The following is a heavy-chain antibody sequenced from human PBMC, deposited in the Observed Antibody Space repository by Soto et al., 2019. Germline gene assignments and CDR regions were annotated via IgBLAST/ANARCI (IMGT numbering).Heavy chain of an antibody. D-gene: IGHD1-1*01. J-gene: IGHJ4*02. CDR2: SNSDGSST. Sequence: EVQLVEAGGGLVQPGGSLRLSCAASGFTFSSYWMHWVRQAPGKGLVGVARSNSDGSSTSYTDSGKGRVTISRDNAKNTLYLQMNSLRAEDTAVYYCASSLRTPFDYWGQGTLVTVSS. V-gene: IGHV3-74*01. CDR1: GFTFSSYW. CDR3: ASSLRTPFDY.